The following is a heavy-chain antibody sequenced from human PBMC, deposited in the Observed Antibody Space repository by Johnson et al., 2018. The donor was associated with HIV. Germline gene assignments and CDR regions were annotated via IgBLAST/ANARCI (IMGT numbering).Heavy chain of an antibody. J-gene: IGHJ3*02. CDR3: ASSSPYSGSYGDAFDI. Sequence: VRQAPGKGLEWVSVIYSSGSAYNADSMKGRFTISRDNSKNTLYLQMNSLRVEDTAVYYCASSSPYSGSYGDAFDIWGQGTLVTVSS. CDR2: IYSSGSA. V-gene: IGHV3-53*01. D-gene: IGHD1-26*01.